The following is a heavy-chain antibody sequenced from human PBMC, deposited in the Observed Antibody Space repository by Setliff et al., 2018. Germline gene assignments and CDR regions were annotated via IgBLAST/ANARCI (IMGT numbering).Heavy chain of an antibody. CDR3: TTVIRYCGGDTCHFHDF. CDR2: IKSAAEGGTI. V-gene: IGHV3-15*01. Sequence: PGGSLRLSCLASGFSFSNTKMSWIRQAPGKGLEWVGRIKSAAEGGTIEYAAAVNGRFTVSRDDSKNTLFLQMNSLKTEDTALYYCTTVIRYCGGDTCHFHDFWGQGTPVTVSS. J-gene: IGHJ4*02. CDR1: GFSFSNTK. D-gene: IGHD2-21*01.